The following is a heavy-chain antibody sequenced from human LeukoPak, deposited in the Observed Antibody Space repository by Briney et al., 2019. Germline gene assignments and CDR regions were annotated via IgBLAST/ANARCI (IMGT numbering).Heavy chain of an antibody. CDR1: GFSLSTSGVS. J-gene: IGHJ4*02. CDR2: IYWDDDK. Sequence: SGPTLVNPTQTLTLTCTFSGFSLSTSGVSVGWIRQSPGKALERLAVIYWDDDKRYSPSLKSRLTITKDTSKSQVVLTMTNMDPVDTATYYCARSYYSNSGDFWGQGTLVTVSS. V-gene: IGHV2-5*02. CDR3: ARSYYSNSGDF. D-gene: IGHD3-10*01.